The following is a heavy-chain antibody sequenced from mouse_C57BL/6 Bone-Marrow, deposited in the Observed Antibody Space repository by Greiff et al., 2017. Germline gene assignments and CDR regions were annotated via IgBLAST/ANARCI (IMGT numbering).Heavy chain of an antibody. Sequence: EVQGVESGEGLVKPGGSLKLSCAASGFTFSSYAMSWVRQTPEKRLEWVAYISSGGEYIYYADTVKGRFTIPRDNARNTLYLQMSSLKSKDTAMYYCTRDHYYGSSYWYFDVWGTGTTVTVSS. CDR2: ISSGGEYI. CDR3: TRDHYYGSSYWYFDV. V-gene: IGHV5-9-1*02. D-gene: IGHD1-1*01. CDR1: GFTFSSYA. J-gene: IGHJ1*03.